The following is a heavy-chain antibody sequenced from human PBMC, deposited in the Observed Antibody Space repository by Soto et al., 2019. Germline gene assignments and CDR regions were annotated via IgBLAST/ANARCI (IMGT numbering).Heavy chain of an antibody. Sequence: ASVKVSCKASGYTFTGNYMIWVRQAPGQGLVWMGWINPNSGGTNNAQKFQGRVTMTSDTSISTAYMELSRLRSDDTAVYYCERDGAYYYDSSDPYYGMDVWGQGTTVTVSS. CDR1: GYTFTGNY. CDR3: ERDGAYYYDSSDPYYGMDV. CDR2: INPNSGGT. D-gene: IGHD3-22*01. V-gene: IGHV1-2*02. J-gene: IGHJ6*02.